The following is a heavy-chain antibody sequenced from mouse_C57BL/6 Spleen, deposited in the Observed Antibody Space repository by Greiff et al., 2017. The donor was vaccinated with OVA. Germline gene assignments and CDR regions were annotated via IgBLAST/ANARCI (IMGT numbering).Heavy chain of an antibody. V-gene: IGHV1-50*01. J-gene: IGHJ2*01. CDR3: ARWDGYSRNVDY. CDR1: GYTFTSYW. Sequence: QVQLQQPGAELVKPGASVKLSCKASGYTFTSYWMQWVKQRPGQGLEWIGEIDPSDSYTNYNQKFKGKATLTVDTSSSTAYMQLSSLTSEDSAVYYCARWDGYSRNVDYWGQGTTLTVSS. CDR2: IDPSDSYT. D-gene: IGHD2-3*01.